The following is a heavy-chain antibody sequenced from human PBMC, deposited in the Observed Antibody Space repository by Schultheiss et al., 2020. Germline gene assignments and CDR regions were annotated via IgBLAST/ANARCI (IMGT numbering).Heavy chain of an antibody. CDR1: GFTFSSYG. CDR3: AKAQRVGSKVVTPFDY. V-gene: IGHV3-30*18. J-gene: IGHJ4*02. D-gene: IGHD3-22*01. CDR2: ISYDGSNK. Sequence: GGSLRLSCAASGFTFSSYGMHWVRQAPGKGLEWVAVISYDGSNKYYADSVKGRFTISRDNSKNTLYLQMNSLRAEDTAVYYCAKAQRVGSKVVTPFDYWGQGTLVTVSS.